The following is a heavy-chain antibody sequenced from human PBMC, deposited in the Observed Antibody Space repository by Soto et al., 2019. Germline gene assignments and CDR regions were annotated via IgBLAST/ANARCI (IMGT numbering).Heavy chain of an antibody. Sequence: SEPQSLPCSVSGGYVGNKTDYWSWILQTPGKRLEWIGYVYYSGTTNYNPSLKSRVTISVDLSKNQFSLRLSPVTTADTALYYCARTTAVPNTLRSRYFFDYWGQGTLVTVSS. D-gene: IGHD4-17*01. J-gene: IGHJ4*02. CDR1: GGYVGNKTDY. CDR2: VYYSGTT. CDR3: ARTTAVPNTLRSRYFFDY. V-gene: IGHV4-61*01.